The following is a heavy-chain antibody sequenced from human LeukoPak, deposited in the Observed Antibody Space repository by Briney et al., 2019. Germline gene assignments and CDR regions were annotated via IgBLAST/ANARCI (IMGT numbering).Heavy chain of an antibody. CDR1: GYTFTSYG. Sequence: GASVKVSCKASGYTFTSYGISWVRQAPGQGLEWMGWISAYNGNTNYAQKLQGRVTMTTDTSTSTAYMELKSLRSDDTAVYYCARVTYSYGYEGAFDIWDQGTMVTVSS. D-gene: IGHD5-18*01. CDR2: ISAYNGNT. CDR3: ARVTYSYGYEGAFDI. J-gene: IGHJ3*02. V-gene: IGHV1-18*04.